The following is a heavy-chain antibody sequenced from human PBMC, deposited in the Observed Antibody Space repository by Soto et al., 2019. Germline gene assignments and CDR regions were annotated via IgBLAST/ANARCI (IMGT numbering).Heavy chain of an antibody. CDR1: GGSISSSSFY. CDR2: VSHCGST. J-gene: IGHJ6*03. V-gene: IGHV4-39*02. D-gene: IGHD3-16*01. CDR3: VSPYNFYFMDV. Sequence: SDTLSLTCTVSGGSISSSSFYWGWVRQPPGKGLEWIGSVSHCGSTYYNPSLTSRVTISVDTSKNHFSLKLNSVTAADTAVYYCVSPYNFYFMDVWGKGTPVTVSS.